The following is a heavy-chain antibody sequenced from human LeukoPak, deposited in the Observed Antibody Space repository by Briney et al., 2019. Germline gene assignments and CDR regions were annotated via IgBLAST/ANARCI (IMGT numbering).Heavy chain of an antibody. CDR1: GFTFSSYA. Sequence: GGSLRLSCAASGFTFSSYAMHWVRQAPGKGLEWVAVISYDGSNKYYADSVKGRFTISRDNSKNTLYLQMNSLRAEDTAVYYCARDKIQLWLYFDYWGQGTLATVSS. CDR2: ISYDGSNK. D-gene: IGHD5-18*01. J-gene: IGHJ4*02. V-gene: IGHV3-30-3*01. CDR3: ARDKIQLWLYFDY.